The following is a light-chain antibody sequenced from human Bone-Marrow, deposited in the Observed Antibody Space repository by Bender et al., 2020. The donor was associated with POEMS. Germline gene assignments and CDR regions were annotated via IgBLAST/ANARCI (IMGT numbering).Light chain of an antibody. CDR1: KLGDKY. CDR3: QAWDSGTAV. Sequence: SYDLTQPPSVSVSPGQTASITCSGDKLGDKYVCWYQQKPGQSPVLVIYQDRMRPSGIPERFSGSNSGYTATLTISGTQTMDEADYYCQAWDSGTAVFGGGTRVTVL. CDR2: QDR. J-gene: IGLJ3*02. V-gene: IGLV3-1*01.